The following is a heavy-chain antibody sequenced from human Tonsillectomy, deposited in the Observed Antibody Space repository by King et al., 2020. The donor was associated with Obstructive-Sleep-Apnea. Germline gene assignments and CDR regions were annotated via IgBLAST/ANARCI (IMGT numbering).Heavy chain of an antibody. CDR3: ARESAAGTYYYYGMDV. V-gene: IGHV4-31*03. D-gene: IGHD6-13*01. Sequence: QLQESGPGLVKPSQTLSLTCTVSGGSISSGGYYWSWIRQHPGKGLEWIGYIYYSGSTYYNPSLKSRVTISVDTSKNQFSLKLSSVTAADTAVYYCARESAAGTYYYYGMDVWGQGTTVTVSS. J-gene: IGHJ6*02. CDR2: IYYSGST. CDR1: GGSISSGGYY.